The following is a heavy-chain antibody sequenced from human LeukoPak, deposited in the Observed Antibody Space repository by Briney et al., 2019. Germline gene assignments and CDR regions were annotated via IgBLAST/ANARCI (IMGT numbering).Heavy chain of an antibody. Sequence: SETLSLTCAVYGGSFSGHYWTWIRQPPGMGLEWIREINHSGSTTYNPSLNTRVTISVDTSKNQISLKLSSVTAADTAVYYCARPRYGSGSLDSWGQGTLVTVSS. CDR3: ARPRYGSGSLDS. V-gene: IGHV4-34*01. CDR2: INHSGST. D-gene: IGHD3-10*01. J-gene: IGHJ4*02. CDR1: GGSFSGHY.